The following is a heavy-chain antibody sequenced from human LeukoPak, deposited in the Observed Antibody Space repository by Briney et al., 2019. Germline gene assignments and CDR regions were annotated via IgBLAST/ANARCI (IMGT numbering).Heavy chain of an antibody. Sequence: AGGSLRLSCAAFGFTFSNYAMHWVRQAPGKGLEYVSAISSNGGTTYYANSVRGRFTISRDNSKNTLYLQMGSLRADDTAVYYCAREYSWYYFDYWGQGTLVTVSS. J-gene: IGHJ4*02. CDR3: AREYSWYYFDY. CDR1: GFTFSNYA. V-gene: IGHV3-64*01. D-gene: IGHD2-15*01. CDR2: ISSNGGTT.